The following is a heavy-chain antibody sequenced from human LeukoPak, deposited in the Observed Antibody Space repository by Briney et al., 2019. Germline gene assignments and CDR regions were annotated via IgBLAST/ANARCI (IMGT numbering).Heavy chain of an antibody. CDR2: ISSSSYI. J-gene: IGHJ4*02. D-gene: IGHD4-17*01. Sequence: GGSLRLSCAASGFTFSSYSMNWVRQAPGKGLEWVSSISSSSYIYYADSVKGRFTISRDNSNNTLYVQVNSLRPEDTAVYYCARGNGDYPDYWGQGTLVTVSS. CDR3: ARGNGDYPDY. V-gene: IGHV3-21*01. CDR1: GFTFSSYS.